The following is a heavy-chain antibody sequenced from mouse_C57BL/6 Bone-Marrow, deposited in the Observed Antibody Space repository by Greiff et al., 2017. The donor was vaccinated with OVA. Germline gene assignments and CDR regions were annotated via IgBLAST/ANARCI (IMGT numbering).Heavy chain of an antibody. J-gene: IGHJ3*01. D-gene: IGHD2-3*01. CDR2: IYPGSGST. V-gene: IGHV1-55*01. CDR3: ARESGYYPPWFAY. CDR1: GYTFTSYW. Sequence: QVQLQQPGAELVKPGASVKMSCKASGYTFTSYWITWVKQRPGQGLEWIGDIYPGSGSTNYNEKFKSKATLTVDTSSSTAYMQLSSLTSEDSAVYYCARESGYYPPWFAYWGQGTLVTVSA.